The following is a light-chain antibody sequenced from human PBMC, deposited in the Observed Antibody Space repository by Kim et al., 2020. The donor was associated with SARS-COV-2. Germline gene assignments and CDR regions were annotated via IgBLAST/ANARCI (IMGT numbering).Light chain of an antibody. J-gene: IGLJ3*02. CDR3: QSYDSSNWV. V-gene: IGLV6-57*02. CDR2: EDN. CDR1: SGSIDINE. Sequence: VTLSCAGSSGSIDINEVQWYQPRPGSAPTTVIYEDNQRPSGVPDRFSGSIDSSSDSASLTISGLKTEDEADYFCQSYDSSNWVFGGGTQLTVL.